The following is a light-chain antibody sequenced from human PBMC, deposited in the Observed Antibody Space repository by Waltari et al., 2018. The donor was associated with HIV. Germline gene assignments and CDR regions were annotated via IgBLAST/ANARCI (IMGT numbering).Light chain of an antibody. CDR3: ASWDDSLNGPV. J-gene: IGLJ2*01. CDR1: SSNIGSNT. Sequence: QSVLTQPPPTSGTPGQRVTISCSGSSSNIGSNTVSWFQPLPGKAPKVLIYGKNQRPSGVPDRFSGSKSGTSASLAIGGLQSEDEADYYCASWDDSLNGPVFGGGTTLTVL. V-gene: IGLV1-44*01. CDR2: GKN.